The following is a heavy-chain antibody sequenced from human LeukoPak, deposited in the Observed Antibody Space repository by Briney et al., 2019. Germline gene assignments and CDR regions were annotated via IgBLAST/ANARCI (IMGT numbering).Heavy chain of an antibody. Sequence: SETLSLTCAVYGGSFSGYYWSWIRQPPGKGLEWIGEINHSGSTNYNPSLKSRVTISVDTSKNQFSLKLSSVTAADTAVYYCARGRRDGYNFRRWEAGAHYWGQGTLVTVSS. CDR1: GGSFSGYY. D-gene: IGHD5-24*01. CDR2: INHSGST. J-gene: IGHJ4*02. V-gene: IGHV4-34*01. CDR3: ARGRRDGYNFRRWEAGAHY.